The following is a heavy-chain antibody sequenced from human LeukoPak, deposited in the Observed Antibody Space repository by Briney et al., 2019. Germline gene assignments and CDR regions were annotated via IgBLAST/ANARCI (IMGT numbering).Heavy chain of an antibody. V-gene: IGHV3-7*05. Sequence: PGGCLSPASAASGLSVSSIWIGWVRHPPGGGRGWVANIKRDGCEIYYVDSVKGRFTISRDNAENSLYLQMTSLRAEDTAVYYCARARDYGSGKANAFDIWGQGTMVTVSS. J-gene: IGHJ3*02. D-gene: IGHD3-10*01. CDR1: GLSVSSIW. CDR3: ARARDYGSGKANAFDI. CDR2: IKRDGCEI.